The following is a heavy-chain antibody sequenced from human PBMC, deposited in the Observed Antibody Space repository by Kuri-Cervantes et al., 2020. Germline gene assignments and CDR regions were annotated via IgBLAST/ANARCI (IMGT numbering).Heavy chain of an antibody. D-gene: IGHD3-22*01. CDR2: ISAYNGNT. CDR1: GYTFTSYG. V-gene: IGHV1-18*01. Sequence: ASVKVSCKASGYTFTSYGISWVRQAPGQGLEWMGWISAYNGNTNYAQKLQGRVTMTTDTSTSTAYMELRSLRSDDAAVYYCARGMGENYYDSSGYYDYWGQGTPVTVSS. CDR3: ARGMGENYYDSSGYYDY. J-gene: IGHJ4*02.